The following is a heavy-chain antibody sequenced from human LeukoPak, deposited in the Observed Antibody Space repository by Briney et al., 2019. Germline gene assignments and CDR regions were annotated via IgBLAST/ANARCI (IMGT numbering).Heavy chain of an antibody. CDR2: ISSSSSYI. CDR1: GFTFSSYN. Sequence: PGGSLRLSCAASGFTFSSYNMNWVRQAPGKGLEWVSSISSSSSYIYYADSVRGRFTITRDNARNSLYLQMNSLRAEDTAVYYCAKDQMGGYSYGKFDYWGQGTLVTVSS. J-gene: IGHJ4*02. CDR3: AKDQMGGYSYGKFDY. D-gene: IGHD5-18*01. V-gene: IGHV3-21*01.